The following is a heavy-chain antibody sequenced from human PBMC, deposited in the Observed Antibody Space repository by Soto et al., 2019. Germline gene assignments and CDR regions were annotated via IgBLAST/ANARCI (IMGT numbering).Heavy chain of an antibody. V-gene: IGHV4-39*01. CDR1: GGSISSSSYY. Sequence: QLQLQESGPGLVKPSETLSLTCTVSGGSISSSSYYWGWIRQPPGKGLEWIGSIYYSGSTYYNPSLKSRVTISVDTSKNQFSLKLSSVTAADTAVYYCARRGEWFGDPGDAFDIWGQGTMVTVSS. D-gene: IGHD3-10*01. CDR2: IYYSGST. J-gene: IGHJ3*02. CDR3: ARRGEWFGDPGDAFDI.